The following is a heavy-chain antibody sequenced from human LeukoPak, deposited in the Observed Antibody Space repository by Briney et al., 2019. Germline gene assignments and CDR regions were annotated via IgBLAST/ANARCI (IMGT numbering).Heavy chain of an antibody. Sequence: GGSLRLSRAASGFTFGCHGMSWVRQAPGKGLDRVSNLNWNDGSTAYADSVKGRFTISRDNAKNSLYLQMNSLRAEDTALYYCARDRATNSFNYYFDYWGQGTLVTVSS. V-gene: IGHV3-20*04. CDR2: LNWNDGST. CDR3: ARDRATNSFNYYFDY. CDR1: GFTFGCHG. J-gene: IGHJ4*02. D-gene: IGHD4-23*01.